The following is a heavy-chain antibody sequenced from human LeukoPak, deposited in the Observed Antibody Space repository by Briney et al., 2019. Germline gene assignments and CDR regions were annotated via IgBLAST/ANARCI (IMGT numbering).Heavy chain of an antibody. J-gene: IGHJ4*02. CDR2: ISYDGSNK. D-gene: IGHD1-14*01. V-gene: IGHV3-30*18. Sequence: GGSLRLSCAASGFTFSSYGMHWVRQAPGKGLEWVAVISYDGSNKYYADSVKGRFTISRDNSKNTLYLQMNSLRAEDTAVYYCAKEPDGKEYYFDYWGQGTLVTVSS. CDR1: GFTFSSYG. CDR3: AKEPDGKEYYFDY.